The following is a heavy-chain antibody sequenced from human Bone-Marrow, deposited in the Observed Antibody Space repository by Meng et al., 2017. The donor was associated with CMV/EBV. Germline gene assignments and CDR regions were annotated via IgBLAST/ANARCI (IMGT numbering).Heavy chain of an antibody. Sequence: ASVKVSCRASGYTFTDYYIHWVRQAPGQGLEWMGWINPNSDGTKYAQKFQGRVTMTRDTSISTAYMELSRLRPDDTAVYFCARSPKGDCGGGFCSYFDYWGQGTPVTVSS. CDR1: GYTFTDYY. CDR3: ARSPKGDCGGGFCSYFDY. CDR2: INPNSDGT. J-gene: IGHJ4*02. D-gene: IGHD2-15*01. V-gene: IGHV1-2*02.